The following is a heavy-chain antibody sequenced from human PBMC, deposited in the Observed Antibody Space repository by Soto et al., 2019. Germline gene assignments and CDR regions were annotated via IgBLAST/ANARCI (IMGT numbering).Heavy chain of an antibody. CDR2: INPSGGST. CDR1: GYTFTSYY. J-gene: IGHJ3*02. V-gene: IGHV1-46*01. Sequence: QVQLVQSGAEVKKPGASVKVSCKASGYTFTSYYMHWVRQAPGQGLEWMGIINPSGGSTSYAQKFQGRVTMTRDTSTSTVYMELSSLRSEDTAVYYCARVAYGDYLMDAFDIWGQGTMVTVSS. CDR3: ARVAYGDYLMDAFDI. D-gene: IGHD4-17*01.